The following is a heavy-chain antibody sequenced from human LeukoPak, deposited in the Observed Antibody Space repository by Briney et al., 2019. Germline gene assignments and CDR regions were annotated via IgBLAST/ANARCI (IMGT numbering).Heavy chain of an antibody. CDR3: ARKRGIAGAKYYFDY. Sequence: GGSLRLSCAASGFTFSSYAMSWVRQAPGKGLEWVSAIRGSGGSTYYADSVKGRFTISRDNSKNTLYLQMNSLRAEDTAVYYCARKRGIAGAKYYFDYWGQGTLVTVSS. CDR1: GFTFSSYA. J-gene: IGHJ4*02. V-gene: IGHV3-23*01. D-gene: IGHD6-13*01. CDR2: IRGSGGST.